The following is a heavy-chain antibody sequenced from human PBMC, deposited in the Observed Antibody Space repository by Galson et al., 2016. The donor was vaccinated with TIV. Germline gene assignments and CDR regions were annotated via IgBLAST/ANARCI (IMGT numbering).Heavy chain of an antibody. CDR2: ISTSSLHK. CDR3: ARGAYDSSGYGGWFDP. V-gene: IGHV3-21*01. D-gene: IGHD3-22*01. CDR1: GFRFNSFGSYG. Sequence: SLRLSCAASGFRFNSFGSYGMNWVRQAPGKGLEWVSSISTSSLHKYYADSVKGRFTISRDNTKNSLYLQMNSLRAEDTAVYFCARGAYDSSGYGGWFDPWGQGTLVIVSS. J-gene: IGHJ5*02.